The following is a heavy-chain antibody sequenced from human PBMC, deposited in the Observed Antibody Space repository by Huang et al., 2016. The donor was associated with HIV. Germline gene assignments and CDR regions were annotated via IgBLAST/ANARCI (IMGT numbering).Heavy chain of an antibody. CDR3: AKESRWFSDFDH. Sequence: QVHLVESGGGVVQPGGSLRLSCAASGFRLSGFGMHWVRQAPGKGLEWVAVISYDGRRQFYTDSVKGRFTISRDNSDNTLSLQMKGLRPDDTAVYYCAKESRWFSDFDHWGQGVLVSVSS. CDR2: ISYDGRRQ. D-gene: IGHD2-15*01. V-gene: IGHV3-30*18. CDR1: GFRLSGFG. J-gene: IGHJ4*02.